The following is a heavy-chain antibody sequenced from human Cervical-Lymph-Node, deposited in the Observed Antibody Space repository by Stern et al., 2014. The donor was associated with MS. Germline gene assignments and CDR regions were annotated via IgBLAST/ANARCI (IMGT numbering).Heavy chain of an antibody. J-gene: IGHJ4*02. CDR2: INDSGST. CDR3: ARGGSNWYIDY. D-gene: IGHD6-13*01. V-gene: IGHV4-34*01. CDR1: GGSFNNYH. Sequence: QVQLQQWGAGLLNPSETLSLTCAVYGGSFNNYHWSWIRQPPGKGLEWIGEINDSGSTNYDPSLKGRVTIATGPSKNQFYLKLSSVTAADTAVYYCARGGSNWYIDYWGQGTLVMVSP.